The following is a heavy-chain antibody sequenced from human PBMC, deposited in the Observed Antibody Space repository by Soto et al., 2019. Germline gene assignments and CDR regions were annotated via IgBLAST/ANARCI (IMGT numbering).Heavy chain of an antibody. CDR1: GFTFGTYA. CDR3: ARASGSGSSYNVVDY. CDR2: ISSSSSII. J-gene: IGHJ4*02. V-gene: IGHV3-48*01. D-gene: IGHD3-10*01. Sequence: GGSLRLSCAASGFTFGTYAMHWVRQAPGKGLECLSFISSSSSIIYYADSAKGRFTISRDNAKNSLYLQMNSLRAEDTAVYYCARASGSGSSYNVVDYWGQGTLVTVSS.